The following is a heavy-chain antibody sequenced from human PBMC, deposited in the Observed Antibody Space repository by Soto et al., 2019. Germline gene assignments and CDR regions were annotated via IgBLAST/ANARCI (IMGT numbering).Heavy chain of an antibody. Sequence: QLQLQESGPGLVRPSETLSLTCTVSGGSISSTSHYWGWVRQPPGKGLEWIGSIYYTGRTYFRPSLGGRSTISVDTTQNQFSLKVNSVTAADTAVYFCARLDGYGGLLDYWGEGTLVTVSS. D-gene: IGHD2-21*01. CDR2: IYYTGRT. CDR1: GGSISSTSHY. CDR3: ARLDGYGGLLDY. J-gene: IGHJ4*02. V-gene: IGHV4-39*01.